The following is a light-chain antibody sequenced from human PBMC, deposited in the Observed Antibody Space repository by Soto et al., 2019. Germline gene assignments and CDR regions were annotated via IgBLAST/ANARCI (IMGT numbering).Light chain of an antibody. J-gene: IGKJ2*01. Sequence: EIVLTQSPGTLSLSPGERATLSCRASQGINSNYLAWYQQKPDQPPRLLSYGASTRATGIPDRFSGSGSGTDFTLNISTLENEDFAVCYCTQYVISLYTFGKGNNLDIK. CDR1: QGINSNY. V-gene: IGKV3-20*01. CDR2: GAS. CDR3: TQYVISLYT.